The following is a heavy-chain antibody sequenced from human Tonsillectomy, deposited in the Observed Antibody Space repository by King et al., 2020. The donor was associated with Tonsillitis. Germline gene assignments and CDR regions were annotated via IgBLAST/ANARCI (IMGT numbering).Heavy chain of an antibody. D-gene: IGHD6-6*01. CDR1: GFTFSGSA. CDR2: IRSKANSYAT. V-gene: IGHV3-73*02. J-gene: IGHJ3*02. CDR3: RYSGSTVEGAFDI. Sequence: VQLVESGGGLVQPGGSLILSCAASGFTFSGSAMHWVRQASGKGLEWVGRIRSKANSYATAYAASVKGRFTISRDDSKNTAYLQMNSLKTEDTAGYYCRYSGSTVEGAFDIWGQGTMVTVSS.